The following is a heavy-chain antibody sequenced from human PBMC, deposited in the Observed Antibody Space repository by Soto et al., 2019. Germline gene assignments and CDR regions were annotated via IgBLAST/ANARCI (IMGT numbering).Heavy chain of an antibody. J-gene: IGHJ4*02. D-gene: IGHD5-12*01. V-gene: IGHV1-18*01. CDR1: GYTFTSYG. CDR3: ASSLEGYSGYDFRF. Sequence: ASVKVSCKASGYTFTSYGISWVRQAPGQGLEWMGWISAYNGNTNYAQRLQGRVTRTTDTSTSTAYMELRSLRSDDTAVYYCASSLEGYSGYDFRFWGQGTLVTVSS. CDR2: ISAYNGNT.